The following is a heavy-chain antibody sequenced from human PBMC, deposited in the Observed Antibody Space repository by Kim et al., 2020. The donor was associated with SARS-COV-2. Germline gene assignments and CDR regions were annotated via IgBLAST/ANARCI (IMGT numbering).Heavy chain of an antibody. CDR1: GFTVSSKY. Sequence: GGSLRLSCAASGFTVSSKYMSWVRQAPGKGLEWVSVIYSDGSTYYADSVKGRFTISRDNSKNTLYLQMNSLRPEDTAMYYCARGSGYDFFDYWGQGTLVTVSS. D-gene: IGHD5-12*01. CDR2: IYSDGST. V-gene: IGHV3-66*02. CDR3: ARGSGYDFFDY. J-gene: IGHJ4*02.